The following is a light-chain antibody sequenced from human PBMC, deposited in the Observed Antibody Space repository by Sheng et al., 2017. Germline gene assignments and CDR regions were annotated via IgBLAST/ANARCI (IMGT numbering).Light chain of an antibody. Sequence: QSALTQPASVSGSPGQSITISCTGTSSDVGGYNAVSWYQHPPGKAPKLMIFDVSNRPSGVSNRFSGSKSGNTASLTISGLQAEDEADYYCSSHANNTRVFGGGTKLTVL. J-gene: IGLJ3*02. V-gene: IGLV2-14*03. CDR3: SSHANNTRV. CDR2: DVS. CDR1: SSDVGGYNA.